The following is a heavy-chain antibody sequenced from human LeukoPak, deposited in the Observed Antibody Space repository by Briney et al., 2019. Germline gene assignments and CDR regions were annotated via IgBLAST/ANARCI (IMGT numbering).Heavy chain of an antibody. V-gene: IGHV3-30*18. CDR1: GFTFSSYG. CDR2: ISYDGSNK. D-gene: IGHD6-19*01. Sequence: GGSLRLSCAASGFTFSSYGMDWVRQAPGKGLEWVAVISYDGSNKYYADSVKGRFTISRDNSKNTLYLQMNSLRAEDTAVYYCAKDAVAGFYYFDYWGQGTLVTVSS. CDR3: AKDAVAGFYYFDY. J-gene: IGHJ4*02.